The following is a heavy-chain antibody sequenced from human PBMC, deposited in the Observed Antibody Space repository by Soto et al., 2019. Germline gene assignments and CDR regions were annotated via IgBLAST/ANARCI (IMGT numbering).Heavy chain of an antibody. Sequence: QVQLVQSGAEVKKPGSSVKVSCKASGGTFSSYAISWVRQAPGQGLEWMGGIIPIFGTANYAQKFQGRVTITADESTSTAYMELSSLRSEDTAVYYCARAISAAAATLGNNWFDPWGQGTLVTVSS. CDR2: IIPIFGTA. D-gene: IGHD6-13*01. J-gene: IGHJ5*02. CDR3: ARAISAAAATLGNNWFDP. CDR1: GGTFSSYA. V-gene: IGHV1-69*01.